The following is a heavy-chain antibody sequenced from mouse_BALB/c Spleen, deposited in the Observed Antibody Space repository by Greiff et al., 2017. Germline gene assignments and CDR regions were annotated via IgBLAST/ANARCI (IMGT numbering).Heavy chain of an antibody. CDR3: ARDPLDAMDY. J-gene: IGHJ4*01. CDR1: GFTFSSFG. CDR2: ISSGSSTI. Sequence: EVMLVESGGGLVKPGGSLKLSCAASGFTFSSFGMHWVRQAPEKGLEWVAYISSGSSTIYYADTVKGRFTISRDNPKNTLFLQMTSLRSEDTAMYYCARDPLDAMDYWGQGTSVTVSS. V-gene: IGHV5-17*02.